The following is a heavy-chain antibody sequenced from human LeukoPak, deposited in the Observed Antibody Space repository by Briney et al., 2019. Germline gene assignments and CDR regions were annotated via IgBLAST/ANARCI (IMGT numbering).Heavy chain of an antibody. CDR2: IYYSGST. CDR1: GGSISSYY. D-gene: IGHD6-13*01. J-gene: IGHJ6*03. V-gene: IGHV4-59*01. Sequence: SETLSLTCTVSGGSISSYYWSWIRQPPGKGLEWIGYIYYSGSTNYNPSLKSRVTILVDTSKNQFSLKLSSVTAADTAVYYCARSIAAAGYYYYYYMDVWGKGTTVTVSS. CDR3: ARSIAAAGYYYYYYMDV.